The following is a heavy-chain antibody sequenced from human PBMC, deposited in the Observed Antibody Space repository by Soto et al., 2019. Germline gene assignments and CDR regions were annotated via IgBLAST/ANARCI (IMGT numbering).Heavy chain of an antibody. Sequence: HLGGSLRLSCAASGFTFSSYAMHWVRQAPGKGLEWVAVISYDGSNKYYADSVKGRFTISRDNSKNTLYLQMNSLRAEDTAVYYCARDKITGLFDYWGQGTLVTVSS. CDR3: ARDKITGLFDY. D-gene: IGHD2-8*02. CDR2: ISYDGSNK. J-gene: IGHJ4*02. CDR1: GFTFSSYA. V-gene: IGHV3-30-3*01.